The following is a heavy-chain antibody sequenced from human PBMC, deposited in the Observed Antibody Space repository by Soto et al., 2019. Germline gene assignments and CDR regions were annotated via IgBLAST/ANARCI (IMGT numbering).Heavy chain of an antibody. J-gene: IGHJ4*02. CDR2: VYYLGST. CDR1: GGSISEYF. Sequence: SETLSLTCTVSGGSISEYFWSWIRQSPGKGLEWIGYVYYLGSTDYNPSLKSRVTISVDTSKRQFSLKLSSVTVADTAVYHCARDGYDGSGSPYPAYWGPGAQVTVSS. V-gene: IGHV4-59*01. CDR3: ARDGYDGSGSPYPAY. D-gene: IGHD3-10*01.